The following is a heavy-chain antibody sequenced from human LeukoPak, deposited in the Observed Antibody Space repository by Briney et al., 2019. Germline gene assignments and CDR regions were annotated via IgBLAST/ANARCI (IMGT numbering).Heavy chain of an antibody. CDR3: ARDRRPYYDILTGFDY. J-gene: IGHJ4*02. Sequence: GASVKVSCKASGYTFTSYDINWVRQATGQGLEWMGWMNPNSGNTGYAQKFQGRVTITRNTSISTAYMELSSLRSEDTAVYYCARDRRPYYDILTGFDYWGQGTLGTVSS. D-gene: IGHD3-9*01. V-gene: IGHV1-8*03. CDR2: MNPNSGNT. CDR1: GYTFTSYD.